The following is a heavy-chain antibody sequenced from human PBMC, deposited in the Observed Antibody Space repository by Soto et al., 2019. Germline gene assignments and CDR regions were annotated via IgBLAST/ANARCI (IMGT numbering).Heavy chain of an antibody. CDR2: IIPIFGTA. CDR1: SGTFISYA. V-gene: IGHV1-69*13. J-gene: IGHJ6*02. CDR3: ARGGARTEDIVVVVTSGYYYYGMDV. Sequence: SGEVSVQASSGTFISYAISWVRQAPGQGLEWMGGIIPIFGTANYAQKFQGRVTITADESTSTAYMELSSLRSEDTAVYYCARGGARTEDIVVVVTSGYYYYGMDVWGQGTTVTVSS. D-gene: IGHD2-15*01.